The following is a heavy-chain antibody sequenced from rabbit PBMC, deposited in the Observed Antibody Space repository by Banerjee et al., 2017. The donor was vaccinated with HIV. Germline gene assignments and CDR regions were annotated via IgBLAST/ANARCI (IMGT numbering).Heavy chain of an antibody. Sequence: QEQLEESGGDLVQPGGSLTLTCKASGFSFRNRYHMCWVRQAPGKGLEWIACIYACSSGSTYYASWVNGRFTISSDNAQNTVDLQMNSLTAADTATYFCARDTGSTYYTGEYYFNLWGQGTLVTVS. CDR1: GFSFRNRYH. V-gene: IGHV1S45*01. CDR3: ARDTGSTYYTGEYYFNL. J-gene: IGHJ4*01. CDR2: IYACSSGST. D-gene: IGHD8-1*01.